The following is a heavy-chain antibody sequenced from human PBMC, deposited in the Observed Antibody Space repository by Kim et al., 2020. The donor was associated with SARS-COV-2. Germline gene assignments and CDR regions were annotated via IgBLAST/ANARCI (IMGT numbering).Heavy chain of an antibody. J-gene: IGHJ4*02. CDR2: ISGSGGST. CDR1: GFTFSSYA. CDR3: AKSTLPRPQSPTDY. Sequence: GGSLRLSCAASGFTFSSYAMSWVRQAPGKGLEWVSAISGSGGSTYYADSVKGRFTISRDNSKNTLYLQMNSLRAEDTAVYYCAKSTLPRPQSPTDYWGQGTLVTVSS. V-gene: IGHV3-23*01.